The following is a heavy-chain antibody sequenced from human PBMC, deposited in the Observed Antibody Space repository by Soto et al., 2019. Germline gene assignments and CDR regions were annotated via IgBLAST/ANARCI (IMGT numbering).Heavy chain of an antibody. V-gene: IGHV3-23*01. J-gene: IGHJ5*02. CDR3: ARGRWEYSGSYCWFDP. D-gene: IGHD1-26*01. Sequence: EVQLLESGGGLVQPGGSLRLSCAASGFTFSSYSMSWVRQAPGKGLEWVSGFRTSGDGGTTYYADSVKGRFTISRDNSKNMLFLQMNSLRAEDTAIYYCARGRWEYSGSYCWFDPWGQGTLVTVSS. CDR2: FRTSGDGGTT. CDR1: GFTFSSYS.